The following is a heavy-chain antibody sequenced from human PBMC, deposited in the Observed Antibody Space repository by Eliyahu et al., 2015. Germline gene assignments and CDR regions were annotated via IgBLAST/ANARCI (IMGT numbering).Heavy chain of an antibody. J-gene: IGHJ4*02. CDR3: ARGVPDF. V-gene: IGHV3-21*04. CDR1: GFTFXSYX. Sequence: EVQLVESGGGLVKPGGSLTLSCSASGFTFXSYXMNWLRQSAAKGLEWVASISASSLYIHYTDSVKGRFIISRDNAKNSVSLQMTSLRVDDTALYYCARGVPDFWGQGTPVTVSS. CDR2: ISASSLYI.